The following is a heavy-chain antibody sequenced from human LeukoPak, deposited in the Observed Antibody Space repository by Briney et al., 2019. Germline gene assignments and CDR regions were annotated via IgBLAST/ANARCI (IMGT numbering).Heavy chain of an antibody. CDR2: ITWNGGTT. CDR3: ARAAVAGHAEYFQH. V-gene: IGHV3-20*04. CDR1: GFTFNDHG. D-gene: IGHD6-19*01. J-gene: IGHJ1*01. Sequence: GGSLRLPCAASGFTFNDHGMNWVRQAPGKGLEWVSGITWNGGTTGYADSVKGRFTISRDNAKNSLYLQMNSLRAEDTAVYYCARAAVAGHAEYFQHWGQGTLVTVSS.